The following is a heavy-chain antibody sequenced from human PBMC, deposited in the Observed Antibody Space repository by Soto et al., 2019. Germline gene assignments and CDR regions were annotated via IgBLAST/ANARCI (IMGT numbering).Heavy chain of an antibody. CDR2: IYYSGST. Sequence: QVQLQESGPGLVKPSQTLSLTCTVSGGSISSGDYYWSWIRQPPGKGLEWIGYIYYSGSTYYNPSLKSRVTISVDTSKNQFCLKLSSVTAADTAVYYCARGRSTMVRGVITHNWFDPWGQGTLVTVSS. D-gene: IGHD3-10*01. CDR3: ARGRSTMVRGVITHNWFDP. CDR1: GGSISSGDYY. J-gene: IGHJ5*02. V-gene: IGHV4-30-4*01.